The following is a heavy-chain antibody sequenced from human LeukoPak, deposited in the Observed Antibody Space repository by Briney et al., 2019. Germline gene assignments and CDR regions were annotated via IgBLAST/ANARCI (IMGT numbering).Heavy chain of an antibody. CDR1: GFTFSDYY. CDR3: ARLGHYYYFMDV. V-gene: IGHV3-11*01. J-gene: IGHJ6*03. Sequence: GGSLRLSCAASGFTFSDYYMSWIRQAPGKGLEWVSYISSSGSTVYYADSLKGRFTISRDNAKNSLYLQMNSLRAEDTAVYYCARLGHYYYFMDVWGKGTTVTVSS. CDR2: ISSSGSTV.